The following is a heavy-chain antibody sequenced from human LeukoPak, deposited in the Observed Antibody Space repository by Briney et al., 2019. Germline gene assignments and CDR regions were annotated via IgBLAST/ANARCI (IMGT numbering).Heavy chain of an antibody. D-gene: IGHD3-10*01. V-gene: IGHV1-24*01. Sequence: ASVKVSCNVSGYTLTELSMHWVRQAPGEGLEWMRGFDPEDGETIYAQKFQGRVTMTEDTSTDTAYMELSSLRSEDTAVYYCATVGNYYGSGSYGRVLDYWGQGTLVTVSS. J-gene: IGHJ4*02. CDR1: GYTLTELS. CDR2: FDPEDGET. CDR3: ATVGNYYGSGSYGRVLDY.